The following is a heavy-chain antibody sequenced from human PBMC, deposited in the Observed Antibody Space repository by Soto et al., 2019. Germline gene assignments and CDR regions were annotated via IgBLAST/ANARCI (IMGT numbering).Heavy chain of an antibody. D-gene: IGHD1-26*01. CDR3: ARGTWELRRMFNGMDV. V-gene: IGHV4-34*01. CDR1: GGSSSGYY. Sequence: NPSETLSLTCAVYGGSSSGYYWSWIRQPPGKGLEWIGEINHSGSTNYNPSLKSRVTISVDTSKNQFSLKLSSVTAADTAVYYCARGTWELRRMFNGMDVWGQGTTVTVSS. CDR2: INHSGST. J-gene: IGHJ6*02.